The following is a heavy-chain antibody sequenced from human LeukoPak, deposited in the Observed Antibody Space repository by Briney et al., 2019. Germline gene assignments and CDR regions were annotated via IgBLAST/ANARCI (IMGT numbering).Heavy chain of an antibody. V-gene: IGHV3-30-3*01. CDR1: GFTFSSYA. J-gene: IGHJ6*02. Sequence: PGGSLRLSCAASGFTFSSYAMHWVRQAPGKGLEWVAVISYDGSNKYYADSVKGRFTISRDNSKNTLYLQMNSLRAEDTAVYYCAAEDSSDWYYYGMDVWGQGTTVTVSS. D-gene: IGHD6-19*01. CDR3: AAEDSSDWYYYGMDV. CDR2: ISYDGSNK.